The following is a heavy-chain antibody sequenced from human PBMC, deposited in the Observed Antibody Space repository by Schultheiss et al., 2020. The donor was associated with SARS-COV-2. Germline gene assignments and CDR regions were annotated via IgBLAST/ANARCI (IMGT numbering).Heavy chain of an antibody. CDR3: AKWGLGYCSSTSCSDY. CDR2: ISGSGGST. J-gene: IGHJ4*02. CDR1: GFTFSSYA. D-gene: IGHD2-2*01. Sequence: GGSLRLSCAASGFTFSSYAMSWVHQAPGKGLEWVSAISGSGGSTYYADSVKGRFTISRDNSKNTLYLQMNSLRAEDTAVYYCAKWGLGYCSSTSCSDYWGQGTLVTVSS. V-gene: IGHV3-23*01.